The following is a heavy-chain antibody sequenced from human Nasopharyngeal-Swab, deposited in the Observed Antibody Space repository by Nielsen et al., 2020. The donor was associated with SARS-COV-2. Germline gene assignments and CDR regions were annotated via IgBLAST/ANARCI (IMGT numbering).Heavy chain of an antibody. CDR2: ISYDGSKK. J-gene: IGHJ6*02. D-gene: IGHD3-10*01. CDR1: GFTFTSYG. V-gene: IGHV3-33*05. CDR3: ASDGAYGSGSYYLYYYYYGMDV. Sequence: GGSLRLSCAASGFTFTSYGMHWVRQAPGKGLEWVAVISYDGSKKYYADSVKGRFTISRDNSKNTLYPQMNSLRAEDTAVYFCASDGAYGSGSYYLYYYYYGMDVWGQGTTVTVSS.